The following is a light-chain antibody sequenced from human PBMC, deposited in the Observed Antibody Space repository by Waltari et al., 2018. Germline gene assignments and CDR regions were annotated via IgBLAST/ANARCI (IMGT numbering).Light chain of an antibody. J-gene: IGKJ1*01. CDR2: DAS. CDR1: QGISSA. V-gene: IGKV1-13*02. Sequence: ALQLTQSPSSLSASVGDRLTITCRTSQGISSALAWYQQKPGKAPKLLIYDASSLESGVPSRFSGSGSGTDFTLTISSLQPEDFATYYCQQFNSYPRTFGQGTKVEIK. CDR3: QQFNSYPRT.